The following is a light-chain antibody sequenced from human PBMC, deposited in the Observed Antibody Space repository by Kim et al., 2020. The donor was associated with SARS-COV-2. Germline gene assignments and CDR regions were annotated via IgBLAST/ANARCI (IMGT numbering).Light chain of an antibody. CDR1: SLRSYY. Sequence: TVRITCQGDSLRSYYATWYQQKPGQAPIVVIYGKNNRPSGIPDRFSGSSSGNTASLTITGTQAGDEADYYCNSRDSNDNVVFGGGTQLTVL. CDR3: NSRDSNDNVV. V-gene: IGLV3-19*01. CDR2: GKN. J-gene: IGLJ2*01.